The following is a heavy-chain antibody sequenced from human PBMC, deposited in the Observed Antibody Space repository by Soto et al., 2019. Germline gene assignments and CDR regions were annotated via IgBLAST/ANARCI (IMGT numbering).Heavy chain of an antibody. CDR2: ISGSGGST. J-gene: IGHJ6*03. Sequence: GGSLRLSCAASGFTFSSYAMSWVRQAPGKGLEWVSAISGSGGSTYYADSVKGRFTISRDNSKNSLYLQMNSLRAEDTAVYYCARYGYHKYCSSTSCYLYDYYYYMDVWGKGTTVTVSS. D-gene: IGHD2-2*01. CDR1: GFTFSSYA. V-gene: IGHV3-23*01. CDR3: ARYGYHKYCSSTSCYLYDYYYYMDV.